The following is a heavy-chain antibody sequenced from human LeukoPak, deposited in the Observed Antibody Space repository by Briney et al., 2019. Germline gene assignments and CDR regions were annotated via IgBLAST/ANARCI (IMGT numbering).Heavy chain of an antibody. Sequence: PSETLSLTCAVYGGSFSGYYWSCIRQPPGKGLEWIGEINHSGSTNYNPSLKSRVTISVDTSKNQFSLKLSSVTAADTAVYYCAKSNGYGLVDIWGQGTMVTVSS. CDR1: GGSFSGYY. CDR3: AKSNGYGLVDI. V-gene: IGHV4-34*01. CDR2: INHSGST. J-gene: IGHJ3*02. D-gene: IGHD3-10*01.